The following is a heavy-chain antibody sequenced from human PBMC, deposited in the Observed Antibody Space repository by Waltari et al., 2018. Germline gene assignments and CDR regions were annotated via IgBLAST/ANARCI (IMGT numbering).Heavy chain of an antibody. CDR1: GFTFSSYA. Sequence: QVQLVESGGGVVQPGRSLRLSCAASGFTFSSYAMHWVRQAPGKGLEWVAVISYDGSNKYYADSVKGRFTISRDNSKNTLYLQMNSLRAEDTAVYYCAREGLWAYGSDGLDVWGQGTTVTVSS. CDR3: AREGLWAYGSDGLDV. CDR2: ISYDGSNK. V-gene: IGHV3-30*01. J-gene: IGHJ6*02. D-gene: IGHD3-10*01.